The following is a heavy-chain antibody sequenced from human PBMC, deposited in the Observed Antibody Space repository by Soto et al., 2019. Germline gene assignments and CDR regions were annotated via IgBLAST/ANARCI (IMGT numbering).Heavy chain of an antibody. CDR3: ARVTMDIVAKIISYYYGIHI. Sequence: ASVKVSCKASGGTFSSYAISWVRQAPGQGLEWMGGIIPIFGTANYAQKFQGRVTITADESTSTAYMELSSLRSEYTAVYYCARVTMDIVAKIISYYYGIHIWRQGTTVTVYS. CDR1: GGTFSSYA. J-gene: IGHJ6*02. CDR2: IIPIFGTA. V-gene: IGHV1-69*13. D-gene: IGHD5-12*01.